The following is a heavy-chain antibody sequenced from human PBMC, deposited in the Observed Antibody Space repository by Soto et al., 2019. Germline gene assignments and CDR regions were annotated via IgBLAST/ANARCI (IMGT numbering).Heavy chain of an antibody. Sequence: GGSLRLSCAASGFTFSSYAMSWVRQAPGKGLEWVSAISGSGGSTYYADSVKGRFTISRDNSKNTLYLQVNSLRAEDTAVYYCATPPTDSSGWYGDAFDIWGQGTMVTVSS. CDR3: ATPPTDSSGWYGDAFDI. V-gene: IGHV3-23*01. J-gene: IGHJ3*02. D-gene: IGHD6-19*01. CDR2: ISGSGGST. CDR1: GFTFSSYA.